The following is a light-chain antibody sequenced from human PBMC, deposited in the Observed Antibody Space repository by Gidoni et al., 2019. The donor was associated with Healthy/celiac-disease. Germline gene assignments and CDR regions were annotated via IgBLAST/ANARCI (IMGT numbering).Light chain of an antibody. CDR2: LGS. CDR1: QSLLHSNGYNY. CDR3: KQALQTPLT. J-gene: IGKJ4*01. Sequence: DIVMTQSPLSLPVTPGEPASISCRSSQSLLHSNGYNYLDWYLQKPGQSPQLLIYLGSNRASGVPDRCSGSGSGTDFTLKSSRVEAEDVGVYYCKQALQTPLTFGGGTKVEIK. V-gene: IGKV2-28*01.